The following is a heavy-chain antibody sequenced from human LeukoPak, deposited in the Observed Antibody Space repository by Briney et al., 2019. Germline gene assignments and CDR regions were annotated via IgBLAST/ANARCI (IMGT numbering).Heavy chain of an antibody. CDR1: GGSISSYY. V-gene: IGHV4-59*01. CDR2: IYYSGST. J-gene: IGHJ4*02. CDR3: ARVPGYCSSTSCRRCSGGSCYPDY. D-gene: IGHD2-2*01. Sequence: SETLSLTCTVSGGSISSYYWSWIRQPPGKGLEWIGYIYYSGSTNYNPSLKSRVTISVDTSKNQFSLKLSSVTAADTAVYYCARVPGYCSSTSCRRCSGGSCYPDYWGQGTLVTVSS.